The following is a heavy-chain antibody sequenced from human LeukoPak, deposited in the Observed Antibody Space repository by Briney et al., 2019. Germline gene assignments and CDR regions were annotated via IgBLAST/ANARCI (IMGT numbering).Heavy chain of an antibody. D-gene: IGHD3-3*01. Sequence: GGSLRLSCAASGFTFSSYSMNWVRQAPGKGLEWVSSISSSSSYIYYADSVKGRFTISRDNAKNSLYLQMNSLRAEDTAVYYCATDYDFWSGYYSGIVGAKFYYWGQGTLVTVSS. CDR1: GFTFSSYS. J-gene: IGHJ4*02. CDR2: ISSSSSYI. CDR3: ATDYDFWSGYYSGIVGAKFYY. V-gene: IGHV3-21*04.